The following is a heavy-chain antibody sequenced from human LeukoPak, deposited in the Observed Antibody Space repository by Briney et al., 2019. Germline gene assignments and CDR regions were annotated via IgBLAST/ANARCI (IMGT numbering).Heavy chain of an antibody. J-gene: IGHJ4*02. D-gene: IGHD3-10*01. CDR2: IWYDGSNK. CDR1: GFAFSSYG. V-gene: IGHV3-33*01. Sequence: GGSLRLSCAASGFAFSSYGMHWVRQAPGKGLEWLAAIWYDGSNKYYADSVKGRFTISRDNSKNTLYLQMNSLRAEDTAVYYCATVTSGLTYFDYWGQGTLVTVSS. CDR3: ATVTSGLTYFDY.